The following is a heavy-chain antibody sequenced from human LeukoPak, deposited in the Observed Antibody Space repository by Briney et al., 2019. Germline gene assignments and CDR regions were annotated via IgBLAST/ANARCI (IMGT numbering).Heavy chain of an antibody. CDR2: IWYDGSNK. Sequence: PGGSLRLSCAASGFTFSSYGMHWVRQAPGKGLEWVAVIWYDGSNKYYADSVKGRFTISRDNSRNTLYLQMNSLRAEDTAVYYCGRESRDGFYFDYWGQGTLVTVSS. D-gene: IGHD5-24*01. V-gene: IGHV3-33*01. CDR1: GFTFSSYG. J-gene: IGHJ4*02. CDR3: GRESRDGFYFDY.